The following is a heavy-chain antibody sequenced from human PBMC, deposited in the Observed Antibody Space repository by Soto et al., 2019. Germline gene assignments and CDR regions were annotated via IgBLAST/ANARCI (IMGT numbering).Heavy chain of an antibody. J-gene: IGHJ4*02. Sequence: GESLKISCQASGYSFTTYWISWVRQMPGKGLECMGRIDPTDSYTDYGPSFEGHVTMSVDRSINTAYLEWSSLKASDSAMYYCARLTRPKDGSGYHIFDSWGLGTLVTVS. CDR2: IDPTDSYT. CDR3: ARLTRPKDGSGYHIFDS. V-gene: IGHV5-10-1*01. CDR1: GYSFTTYW. D-gene: IGHD3-22*01.